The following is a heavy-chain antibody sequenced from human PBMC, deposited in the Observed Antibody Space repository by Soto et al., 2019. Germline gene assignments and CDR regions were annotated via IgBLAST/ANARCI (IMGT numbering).Heavy chain of an antibody. D-gene: IGHD4-4*01. V-gene: IGHV1-3*01. CDR3: ARGGSNLHYYYYYMDV. CDR1: GYTFTSYA. CDR2: INAGNGNT. J-gene: IGHJ6*03. Sequence: GASVKVSCKASGYTFTSYARHWVRQAPGQRLEWMGWINAGNGNTKYSQKFQGRVTITRDTSASTAYMELSSLRSEDTAVYYCARGGSNLHYYYYYMDVWGKGTTVTVSS.